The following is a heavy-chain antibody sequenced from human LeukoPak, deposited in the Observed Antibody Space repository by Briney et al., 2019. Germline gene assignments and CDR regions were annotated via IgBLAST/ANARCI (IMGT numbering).Heavy chain of an antibody. V-gene: IGHV4-34*01. Sequence: PSETLSLTCAVYGGSFSGYYWSWIRQPPGKGLEWIGEINHSGSTNYNPSLKSRVTISVDTSKNQFSLKLSSVTAADTAAYYCARGTIGGWLQLIYFDYWGQGTLVTVSS. CDR2: INHSGST. CDR1: GGSFSGYY. J-gene: IGHJ4*02. D-gene: IGHD5-24*01. CDR3: ARGTIGGWLQLIYFDY.